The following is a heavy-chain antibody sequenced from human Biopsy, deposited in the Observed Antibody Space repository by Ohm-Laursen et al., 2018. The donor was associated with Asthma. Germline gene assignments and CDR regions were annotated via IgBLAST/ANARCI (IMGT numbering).Heavy chain of an antibody. CDR3: ARVPTTLRYFDL. V-gene: IGHV4-61*01. CDR1: GGSVSSGSYY. J-gene: IGHJ2*01. Sequence: PPGTLSLTCTVSGGSVSSGSYYWSWIRQPPGKGLAWVSYISYSGSTDYNPSLKSRLTISMDTSKNRFSLKLSSVTAADTAVYYCARVPTTLRYFDLWGRGTLVTVSS. D-gene: IGHD2-15*01. CDR2: ISYSGST.